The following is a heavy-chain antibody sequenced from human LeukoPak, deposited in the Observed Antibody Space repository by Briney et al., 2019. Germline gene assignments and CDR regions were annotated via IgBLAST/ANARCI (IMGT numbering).Heavy chain of an antibody. Sequence: GGSLRLSCAASGFTLSSDAMSWVRQAPGKGLEWVSGISGSGGDSHYADSVKGRFTISKDDSKNTLYLRMNSLRVEDTAVYYCAKGPYDILTGYYEDYWGQGTLVTVSS. J-gene: IGHJ4*02. V-gene: IGHV3-23*01. CDR3: AKGPYDILTGYYEDY. D-gene: IGHD3-9*01. CDR1: GFTLSSDA. CDR2: ISGSGGDS.